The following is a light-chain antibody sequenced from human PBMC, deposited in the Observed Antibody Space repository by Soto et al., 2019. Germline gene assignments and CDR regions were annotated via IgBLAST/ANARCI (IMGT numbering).Light chain of an antibody. CDR3: GSFSRTNSMV. CDR2: DVT. V-gene: IGLV2-14*03. J-gene: IGLJ2*01. Sequence: QSALTQPASVSGSPGQSITISCTGTSSDIGGYNYVSWYQQHPGKAPKLMIYDVTHRPSGVSNRFSGSKSGNTASLTISGLQAEDEADYYCGSFSRTNSMVLGGGTKVTVL. CDR1: SSDIGGYNY.